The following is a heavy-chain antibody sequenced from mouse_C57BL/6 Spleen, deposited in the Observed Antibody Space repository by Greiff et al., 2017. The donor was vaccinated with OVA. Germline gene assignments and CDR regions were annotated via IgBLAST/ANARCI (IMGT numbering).Heavy chain of an antibody. CDR1: GYSITSGYY. Sequence: ESGPGLVKPSQSLSLTCSVTGYSITSGYYWNWIRQFPGNKLEWMGYISYDGSNNYNPSLKNRISITRDTSKNQFFLKLNSVTTEDTATYYCARANPYFDYWGQGTTLTVSS. CDR2: ISYDGSN. V-gene: IGHV3-6*01. CDR3: ARANPYFDY. J-gene: IGHJ2*01.